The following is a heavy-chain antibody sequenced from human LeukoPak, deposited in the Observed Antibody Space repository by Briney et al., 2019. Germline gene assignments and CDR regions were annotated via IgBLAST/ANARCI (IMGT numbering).Heavy chain of an antibody. D-gene: IGHD2-2*01. CDR1: GGSISSGDYY. CDR3: ARVGLDCSSTSCYLNWFDP. J-gene: IGHJ5*02. V-gene: IGHV4-30-4*08. CDR2: IYYSGST. Sequence: SSQTLSLTCTVSGGSISSGDYYWSWIRQPPGKGLEWIGYIYYSGSTYYNPSLKSRVTISVDTSKNQFSLKLSSVTAAATAVYYCARVGLDCSSTSCYLNWFDPWGQGTLVTVSS.